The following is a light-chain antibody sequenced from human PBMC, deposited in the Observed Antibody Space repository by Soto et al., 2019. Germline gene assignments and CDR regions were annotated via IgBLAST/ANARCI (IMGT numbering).Light chain of an antibody. CDR1: QSISSW. V-gene: IGKV1-5*03. CDR2: KAS. J-gene: IGKJ1*01. CDR3: QQYNSYRT. Sequence: DIQMTQSPSTLSASVGDRVTITCRASQSISSWVAWYQQKPGKAPKLLIYKASSLESGVPSRFSGSGSGTEFTLTISSLQPDEFATYYCQQYNSYRTFGQGTKVEIK.